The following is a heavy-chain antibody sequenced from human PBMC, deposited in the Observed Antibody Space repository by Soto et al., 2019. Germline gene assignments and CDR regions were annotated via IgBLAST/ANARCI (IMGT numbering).Heavy chain of an antibody. Sequence: SETLSLTCAVYGGSFSGYYWSWIRQPPGKGLEWIGEINHSGSTNYNPSLKSRVTISVDTSKNQFSPKLSSVTAADTAVYYCARGLPHGDNIVVVPAAISGVWFDPWGQGTLVTVSS. J-gene: IGHJ5*02. CDR2: INHSGST. CDR1: GGSFSGYY. V-gene: IGHV4-34*01. D-gene: IGHD2-2*01. CDR3: ARGLPHGDNIVVVPAAISGVWFDP.